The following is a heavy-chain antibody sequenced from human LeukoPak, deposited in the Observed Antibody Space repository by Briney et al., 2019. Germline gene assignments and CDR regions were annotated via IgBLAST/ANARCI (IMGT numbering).Heavy chain of an antibody. V-gene: IGHV3-33*01. CDR3: ARASGPFDY. CDR1: GFTLSNYA. D-gene: IGHD3-10*01. J-gene: IGHJ4*02. CDR2: IWNDGSNK. Sequence: PGGSLRLSCAASGFTLSNYAMHWVRQTPGKGLEWVAVIWNDGSNKYYADSVKGRFTISRDNSKNTLYLQMHSLRAEDTAVYSCARASGPFDYWGQGTLVTVSS.